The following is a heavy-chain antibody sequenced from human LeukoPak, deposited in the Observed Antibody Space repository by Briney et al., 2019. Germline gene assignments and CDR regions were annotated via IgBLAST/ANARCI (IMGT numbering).Heavy chain of an antibody. D-gene: IGHD2-15*01. CDR1: GFTFSSCA. V-gene: IGHV3-23*01. CDR3: ATQRRYCSSGSCYFDY. Sequence: PGRSLRLSCAASGFTFSSCAMRWVRQAPGKGVEWVAAINPSGDNKYYAESVKGRFTISRDNSKNTVYLQMNSLRAEDTAAYNCATQRRYCSSGSCYFDYWGQGTLVTVSS. CDR2: INPSGDNK. J-gene: IGHJ4*02.